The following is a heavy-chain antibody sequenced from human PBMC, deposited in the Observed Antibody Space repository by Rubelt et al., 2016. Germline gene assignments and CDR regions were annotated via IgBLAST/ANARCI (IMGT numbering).Heavy chain of an antibody. J-gene: IGHJ4*02. CDR2: IYYSGST. Sequence: QVQLQESGPGLVKPSETLSLTCTVSGGSVSSGSYYWGWIRQPPGKGLEWIGSIYYSGSTYYNPSLKSRVTISVDTSKNQFSLKLSSVTAADTAVYYCARVGYSSSWYVPYWGQGTLVTVSS. V-gene: IGHV4-39*07. CDR3: ARVGYSSSWYVPY. CDR1: GGSVSSGSYY. D-gene: IGHD6-13*01.